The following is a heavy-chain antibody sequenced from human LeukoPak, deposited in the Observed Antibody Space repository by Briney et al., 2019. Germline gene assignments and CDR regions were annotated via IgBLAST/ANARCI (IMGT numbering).Heavy chain of an antibody. D-gene: IGHD3-22*01. Sequence: ASVKVSCKASGYTFTGYYMHWVRQAPGQGLEWMGWINPNSGGTYYAQKFQGRVTMTRDTSISTAYMELSRLRSDDTAVYYCATLDSSGYYYVAGGAFDIWGQGTMVTVSS. J-gene: IGHJ3*02. CDR1: GYTFTGYY. V-gene: IGHV1-2*02. CDR3: ATLDSSGYYYVAGGAFDI. CDR2: INPNSGGT.